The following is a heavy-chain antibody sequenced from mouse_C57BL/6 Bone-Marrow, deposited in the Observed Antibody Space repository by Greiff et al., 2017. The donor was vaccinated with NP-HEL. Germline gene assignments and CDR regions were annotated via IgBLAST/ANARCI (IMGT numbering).Heavy chain of an antibody. J-gene: IGHJ3*01. D-gene: IGHD1-1*01. Sequence: QVHVKQPGAELVKPGASVKVSCKASGYTFTSYWMHWVKQRPGQGLEWIGRIHPSDSDTNYNQKFKGKATLTVDKSSSTAYMQLSSLTSEDSAVYYCAIPFSNYYGSSYPFAYWGQGTLVTVSA. CDR1: GYTFTSYW. CDR3: AIPFSNYYGSSYPFAY. V-gene: IGHV1-74*01. CDR2: IHPSDSDT.